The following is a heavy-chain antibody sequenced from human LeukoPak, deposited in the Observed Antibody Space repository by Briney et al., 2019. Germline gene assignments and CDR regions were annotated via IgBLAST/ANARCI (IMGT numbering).Heavy chain of an antibody. CDR1: GFTFSSYG. Sequence: GGSLRLSCAASGFTFSSYGMHWVRQAPGKGLEWVAVISYDGSNKYYADSVKGRFTISRDNSKNTLYLQMNSLRAEDTAVYYCAKLDSSGWYRGDYWGQGTLVTVSS. D-gene: IGHD6-19*01. CDR3: AKLDSSGWYRGDY. J-gene: IGHJ4*02. V-gene: IGHV3-30*18. CDR2: ISYDGSNK.